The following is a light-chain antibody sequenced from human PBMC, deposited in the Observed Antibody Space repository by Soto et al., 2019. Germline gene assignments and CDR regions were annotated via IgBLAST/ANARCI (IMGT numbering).Light chain of an antibody. CDR1: QSVSSN. Sequence: EIVMTQSPVTLSVSPGERTTLSCRASQSVSSNLDWYQHKPGQAPRLLIYGASIRATGIPARFSGSGSGTEFTLTISSLHSEDFAVYYCQQYNNWPSGKTFGQGTKLEIK. V-gene: IGKV3D-15*01. CDR2: GAS. CDR3: QQYNNWPSGKT. J-gene: IGKJ2*01.